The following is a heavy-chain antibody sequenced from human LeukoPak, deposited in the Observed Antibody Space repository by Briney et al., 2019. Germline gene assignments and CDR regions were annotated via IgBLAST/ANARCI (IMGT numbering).Heavy chain of an antibody. CDR1: GGSITSDGNY. CDR2: IYSSGST. Sequence: SQTLSLTCTVSGGSITSDGNYWRWIRRPAGEGLEWIGRIYSSGSTNYNPSLKSRVTISVDTSKNQFSLNLSSVTAADTAVYYCAREFRLRFDPWGQGTLVTVSS. J-gene: IGHJ5*02. CDR3: AREFRLRFDP. V-gene: IGHV4-61*02. D-gene: IGHD3-3*01.